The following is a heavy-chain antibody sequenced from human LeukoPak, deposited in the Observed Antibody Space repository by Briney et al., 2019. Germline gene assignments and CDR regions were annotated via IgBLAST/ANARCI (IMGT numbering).Heavy chain of an antibody. V-gene: IGHV4-38-2*01. CDR1: GYSISSGYY. D-gene: IGHD3-10*01. CDR3: ARMDDYFGSGNYYNVINYYYMDV. Sequence: PSETLSLTCAVSGYSISSGYYWGWIRQSPGEGLEWIGRIDRSGNTYYNPPLKSRVAISVDTSSNQFSLRLTSVTAADTAVYYCARMDDYFGSGNYYNVINYYYMDVWGKGTTVTVS. CDR2: IDRSGNT. J-gene: IGHJ6*03.